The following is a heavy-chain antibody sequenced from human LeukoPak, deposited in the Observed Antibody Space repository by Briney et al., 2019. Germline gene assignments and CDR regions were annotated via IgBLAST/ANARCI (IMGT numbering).Heavy chain of an antibody. V-gene: IGHV3-7*01. J-gene: IGHJ5*02. CDR2: IKEDGSEK. CDR3: ARDGGNPNWFDP. Sequence: GGSLRLSCAASGFTYSSYWMSWVRQAPGKGLEWVANIKEDGSEKYFVDSVKGRFTISRDNAKNSLYLQMNSLRAEDTAVYYCARDGGNPNWFDPWGQGTLVTVSS. CDR1: GFTYSSYW. D-gene: IGHD3-16*01.